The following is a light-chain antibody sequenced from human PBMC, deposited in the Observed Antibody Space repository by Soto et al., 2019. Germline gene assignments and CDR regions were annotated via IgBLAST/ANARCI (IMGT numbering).Light chain of an antibody. Sequence: QSALTQPASVSGSPGQSITISCTGTRSDVGGYNYVSWYQQHPGKAPKLMIYEVSNRPSGVSNRFSGSKSGNTASLTISGLQAEDESDYYCTSYTGSSTVFGGGTKLTVL. J-gene: IGLJ2*01. CDR3: TSYTGSSTV. CDR2: EVS. CDR1: RSDVGGYNY. V-gene: IGLV2-14*01.